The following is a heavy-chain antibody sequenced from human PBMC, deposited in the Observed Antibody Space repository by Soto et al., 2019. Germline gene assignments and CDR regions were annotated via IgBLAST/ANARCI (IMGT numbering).Heavy chain of an antibody. CDR2: ISYTGDT. V-gene: IGHV4-61*01. CDR3: ARIVVGATVEL. J-gene: IGHJ4*02. D-gene: IGHD1-26*01. Sequence: ENLSLTCSVSGDSVSSDRYFWTWIRQPPGKGLECIAYISYTGDTNYNPSLKSRVTISVDTSRNQFSLTLTSVTAADTAVYFCARIVVGATVELWGKGSLVTVSS. CDR1: GDSVSSDRYF.